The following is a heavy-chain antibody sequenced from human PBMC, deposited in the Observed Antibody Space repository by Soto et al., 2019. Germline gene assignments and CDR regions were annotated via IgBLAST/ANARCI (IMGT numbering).Heavy chain of an antibody. V-gene: IGHV1-8*01. CDR3: ARGGNYDFWSGYWNYYYYGMDV. Sequence: GASVKVSCKASGYTFTNNVINWVRQATGQGLEWMGWMNPNSGNTGYAQKFQGRVTMTRNTSISTAYMELSSLRSEDTAVYYCARGGNYDFWSGYWNYYYYGMDVWGQGTTVTVSS. CDR1: GYTFTNNV. D-gene: IGHD3-3*01. J-gene: IGHJ6*02. CDR2: MNPNSGNT.